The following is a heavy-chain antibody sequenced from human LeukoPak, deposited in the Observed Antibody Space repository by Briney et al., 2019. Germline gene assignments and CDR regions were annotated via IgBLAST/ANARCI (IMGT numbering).Heavy chain of an antibody. CDR3: ARDFVDTAMAGLVGYMDV. D-gene: IGHD5-18*01. V-gene: IGHV1-69*13. CDR1: GGTFSSYA. CDR2: IIPIFGTA. Sequence: SVKVSCKASGGTFSSYAISWVRQAPGQGLEWMGGIIPIFGTANYAQKFQGRVTITADESTSTAYMELSSLRSEDTAVYYCARDFVDTAMAGLVGYMDVWGKGTTVTVSS. J-gene: IGHJ6*03.